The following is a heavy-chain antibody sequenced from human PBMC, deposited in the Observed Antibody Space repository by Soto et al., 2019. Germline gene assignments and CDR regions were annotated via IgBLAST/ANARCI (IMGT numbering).Heavy chain of an antibody. CDR2: ISSSGRT. J-gene: IGHJ6*02. CDR3: ATYVWGSYRYMNYYGMDV. V-gene: IGHV4-59*03. Sequence: SETLSLTCSVSGGSISGYYWSWIRQPPGKGPEWIAFISSSGRTDSNPSLSGRVTTSIDTPKNEISLRLTSVTAADTAMYYCATYVWGSYRYMNYYGMDVWGQGTTVTVSS. CDR1: GGSISGYY. D-gene: IGHD3-16*02.